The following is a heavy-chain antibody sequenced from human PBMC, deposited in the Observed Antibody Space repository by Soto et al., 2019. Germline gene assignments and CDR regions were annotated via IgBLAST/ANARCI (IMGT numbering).Heavy chain of an antibody. J-gene: IGHJ3*02. CDR2: IIPIFGTI. CDR1: GGTFGSNA. V-gene: IGHV1-69*15. CDR3: AREGYTFGPGEVRGAFDI. Sequence: QVQLVQSGAEVRRPGSSVKVSYKASGGTFGSNAISWVRQAPGQGLEWMGNIIPIFGTINNAQKFQGRVTITADESTNTAYMELSSLRSEDTAVYYCAREGYTFGPGEVRGAFDIWGQGTMVTVSS. D-gene: IGHD1-1*01.